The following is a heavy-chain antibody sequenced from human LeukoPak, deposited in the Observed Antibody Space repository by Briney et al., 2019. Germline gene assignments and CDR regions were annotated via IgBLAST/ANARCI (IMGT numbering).Heavy chain of an antibody. D-gene: IGHD3-9*01. J-gene: IGHJ6*03. CDR2: IIPIFGTA. CDR3: ARFTLRLARYYYMDV. V-gene: IGHV1-69*13. CDR1: GGTFSSYA. Sequence: GASVKVSCKASGGTFSSYAISWVRQAPGQGLEWMGGIIPIFGTANYAQKFQGRVTITADESTSTAYMELSSLRSEDTAVYYCARFTLRLARYYYMDVWGKGTTVTVSS.